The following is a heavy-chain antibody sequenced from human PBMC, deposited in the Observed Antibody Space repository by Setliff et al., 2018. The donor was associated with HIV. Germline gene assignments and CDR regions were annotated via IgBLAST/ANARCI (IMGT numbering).Heavy chain of an antibody. CDR2: INPRSGVT. Sequence: ASVKVSCKASGYTFTNYFMHWVRQAPGQGLQWMGWINPRSGVTKYAQNFQGRFIMTTDTTINTAYMQLERLTSDDTALYYCARDSGTNDHFLSPYYGALDFWGLGTLVTVSS. D-gene: IGHD3-3*02. CDR3: ARDSGTNDHFLSPYYGALDF. CDR1: GYTFTNYF. J-gene: IGHJ4*02. V-gene: IGHV1-2*02.